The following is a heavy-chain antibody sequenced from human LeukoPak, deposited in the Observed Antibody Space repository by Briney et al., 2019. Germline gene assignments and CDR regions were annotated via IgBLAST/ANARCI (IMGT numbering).Heavy chain of an antibody. Sequence: PGGSLRLSCAASGFTFSSYSMNWVRQAPGKGLEWVSYISSSSSTIYYADSVKGRFTISRDNAKNSLYLQMNSLRAEDTAVYYCARGSEWLQFGGAFGIWGQGTMVTVSS. V-gene: IGHV3-48*04. CDR1: GFTFSSYS. CDR2: ISSSSSTI. CDR3: ARGSEWLQFGGAFGI. J-gene: IGHJ3*02. D-gene: IGHD5-24*01.